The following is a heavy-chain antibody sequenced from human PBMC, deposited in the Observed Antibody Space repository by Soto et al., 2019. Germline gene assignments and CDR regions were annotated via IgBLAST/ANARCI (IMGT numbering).Heavy chain of an antibody. Sequence: QAQVVQSGAEVRKPGSSVKLSCKASEGTFNSYAIAWVRQAPRQGLEWMGGIIPYYNTLNYAQKFQDRVTITADDSTNTVDMELSSRRYDDTAVYFCASGASRWYPYFFDSWAQGTRVTVSS. V-gene: IGHV1-69*01. D-gene: IGHD6-13*01. CDR3: ASGASRWYPYFFDS. CDR1: EGTFNSYA. J-gene: IGHJ4*02. CDR2: IIPYYNTL.